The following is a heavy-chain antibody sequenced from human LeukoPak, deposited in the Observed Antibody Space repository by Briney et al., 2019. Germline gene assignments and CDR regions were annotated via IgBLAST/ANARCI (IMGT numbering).Heavy chain of an antibody. CDR3: ARTYDPYYYYYMDV. Sequence: SETLSLTCTVSGGSISSYYWSWIRQPPGKGLEWIGYIYYSGSTNYNPSLKSRVTISVDTSKNQFSLKLSSVTAADTAMYYCARTYDPYYYYYMDVWGKGTTVTVSS. D-gene: IGHD3-3*01. V-gene: IGHV4-59*01. CDR1: GGSISSYY. J-gene: IGHJ6*03. CDR2: IYYSGST.